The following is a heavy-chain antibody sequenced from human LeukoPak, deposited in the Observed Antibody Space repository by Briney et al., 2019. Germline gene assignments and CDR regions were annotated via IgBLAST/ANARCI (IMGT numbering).Heavy chain of an antibody. CDR1: GGSISSYY. Sequence: PSETLSLTCTVSGGSISSYYWSWIRQPAGKGLEWIGYIYYSGSTNYNPSLKSRVTISVDTSKNQFSLKLSSVTAADTAVYYCARDPSREYDAFDIWGQGTMVTVSS. CDR3: ARDPSREYDAFDI. J-gene: IGHJ3*02. CDR2: IYYSGST. D-gene: IGHD3-10*01. V-gene: IGHV4-59*01.